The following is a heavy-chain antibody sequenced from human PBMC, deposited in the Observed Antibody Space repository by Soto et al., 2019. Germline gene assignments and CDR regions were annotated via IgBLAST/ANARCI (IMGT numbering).Heavy chain of an antibody. V-gene: IGHV1-46*01. CDR3: EREGYCSGGSCSYFDY. CDR1: GYTFTSYY. J-gene: IGHJ4*02. CDR2: INPSGGST. Sequence: QVQLVQSGAEVKKPGASVKVSCKASGYTFTSYYMHWVRQAPGQGLEWMGIINPSGGSTSYAQKFQGRVTMTRDTSTSTGYMELSSLRSEDTAVYYCEREGYCSGGSCSYFDYWGQGTLVTVSS. D-gene: IGHD2-15*01.